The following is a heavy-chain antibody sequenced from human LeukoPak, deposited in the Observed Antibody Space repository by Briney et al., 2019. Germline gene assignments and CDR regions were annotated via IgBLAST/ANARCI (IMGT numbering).Heavy chain of an antibody. J-gene: IGHJ4*02. D-gene: IGHD3-10*01. V-gene: IGHV3-30*03. Sequence: GGSLRLSCAASGFPFSDYGMYWVRQAPGKGLEWLAVISHDGNNKYYADSVKGRITISRDNSMNTLYLQMNSLRAEDTATYFCARHLRGVRGTFDYWGQGTLVTVSS. CDR3: ARHLRGVRGTFDY. CDR1: GFPFSDYG. CDR2: ISHDGNNK.